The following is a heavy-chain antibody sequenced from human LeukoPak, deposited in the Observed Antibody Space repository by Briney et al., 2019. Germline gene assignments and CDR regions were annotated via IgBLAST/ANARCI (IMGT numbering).Heavy chain of an antibody. CDR1: GGSISSYY. J-gene: IGHJ4*02. Sequence: PSETLSLTCTVSGGSISSYYWSWLRQPPGKGLEWIGYIYYSGSTNYNPSLKSRVTLSVDMSKNQFSLKLSSVTAADTAVYYCASGVAVFPFDYWGQGTLVTVSS. D-gene: IGHD3-3*01. CDR2: IYYSGST. CDR3: ASGVAVFPFDY. V-gene: IGHV4-59*01.